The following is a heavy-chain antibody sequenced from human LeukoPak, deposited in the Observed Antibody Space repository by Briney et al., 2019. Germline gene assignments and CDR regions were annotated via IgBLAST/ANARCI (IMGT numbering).Heavy chain of an antibody. Sequence: PGGSLRLSCAASGFTFSNYNMNWVRQAPGKGLEWVSSISSSSSYIYYADSVKGRFTISRDNAKNSLYLQMNSLRAEDTAVYYCARGAEAVADQYNWFDPWGQGTLVTVSS. CDR2: ISSSSSYI. V-gene: IGHV3-21*01. J-gene: IGHJ5*02. CDR3: ARGAEAVADQYNWFDP. D-gene: IGHD2-15*01. CDR1: GFTFSNYN.